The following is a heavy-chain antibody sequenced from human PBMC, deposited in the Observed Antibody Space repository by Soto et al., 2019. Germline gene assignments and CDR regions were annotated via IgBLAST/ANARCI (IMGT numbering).Heavy chain of an antibody. V-gene: IGHV1-3*05. CDR2: INAGNGNT. D-gene: IGHD3-10*01. CDR1: GYTFTSYA. J-gene: IGHJ4*02. CDR3: ARDFNSGSGDY. Sequence: QVQLVQSGAEEKKPGASVKVSCKASGYTFTSYAMLWVRQAPGQRLEWMGWINAGNGNTKYSQKFQGRVNITRDTSAITAYMELSSLRSQDTAVYYCARDFNSGSGDYWGQGTLVTVSS.